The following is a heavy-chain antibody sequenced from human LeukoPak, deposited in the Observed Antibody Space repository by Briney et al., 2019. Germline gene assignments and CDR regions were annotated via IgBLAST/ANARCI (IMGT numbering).Heavy chain of an antibody. CDR1: GFTFSSYG. Sequence: PGGSLRLSCAASGFTFSSYGMHWVRQAPGKGLEWVAVISYDGSNKYYADSVKGRFTISRDNSKNTLYLQMNSLRAEDTAVYYCAKEGRSGYAGGEFDYWGPGTLVTVSS. V-gene: IGHV3-30*18. CDR3: AKEGRSGYAGGEFDY. D-gene: IGHD5-12*01. CDR2: ISYDGSNK. J-gene: IGHJ4*02.